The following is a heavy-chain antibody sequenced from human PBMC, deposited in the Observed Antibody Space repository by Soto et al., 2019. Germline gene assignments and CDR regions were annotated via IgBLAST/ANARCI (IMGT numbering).Heavy chain of an antibody. V-gene: IGHV3-30-3*01. CDR1: GFTFSSYA. CDR3: ESGGIEVH. CDR2: ISYDGSNK. D-gene: IGHD6-19*01. Sequence: GGSLRLSCAASGFTFSSYAMHWVRQAPGKGLEWVAVISYDGSNKYYADSVKGRFTISRDNSKNTLYLQMNSLRADDTAVYYCESGGIEVHWGQGTLVTVSS. J-gene: IGHJ4*02.